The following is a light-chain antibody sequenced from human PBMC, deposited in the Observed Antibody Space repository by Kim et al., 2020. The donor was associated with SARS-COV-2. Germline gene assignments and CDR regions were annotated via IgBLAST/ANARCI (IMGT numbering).Light chain of an antibody. CDR2: DAS. J-gene: IGKJ2*01. V-gene: IGKV1-5*01. Sequence: GDRVTITCRASQSISSWLAWYQQXPAKAPKLLIYDASVLESGVPSRFSGSGSGTEFTLTISSLQPDDFATYYCQQYNSYSYTFGQGTKL. CDR1: QSISSW. CDR3: QQYNSYSYT.